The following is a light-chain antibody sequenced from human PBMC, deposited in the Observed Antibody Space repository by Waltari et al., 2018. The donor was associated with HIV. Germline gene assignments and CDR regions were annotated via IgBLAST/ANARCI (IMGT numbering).Light chain of an antibody. CDR3: SSFAPTNKFYVL. V-gene: IGLV2-8*01. Sequence: QSTLTQPPSASGSTGQSVTISCTGTSSDIGGYTYVSWYQPHPGKAPKPIMAEVTKRPSCVPDRFSGSKSGNTASLTVSGLQADDEALYYCSSFAPTNKFYVLFGGGTTLTVL. J-gene: IGLJ2*01. CDR1: SSDIGGYTY. CDR2: EVT.